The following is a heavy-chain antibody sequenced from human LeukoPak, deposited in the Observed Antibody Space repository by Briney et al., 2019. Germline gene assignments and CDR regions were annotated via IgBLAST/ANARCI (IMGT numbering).Heavy chain of an antibody. CDR1: GFTFSRYA. D-gene: IGHD6-13*01. CDR2: ISSNGGVT. V-gene: IGHV3-64D*09. CDR3: VKDVSSTYYYFDY. J-gene: IGHJ4*02. Sequence: PGGSLRLSCSASGFTFSRYAMHWVRQAPGKGLEYVSAISSNGGVTYYADSVKGRFTISRDNSKNTLYLEMSSLRVEDTAAYYCVKDVSSTYYYFDYWGQGTLVTVSS.